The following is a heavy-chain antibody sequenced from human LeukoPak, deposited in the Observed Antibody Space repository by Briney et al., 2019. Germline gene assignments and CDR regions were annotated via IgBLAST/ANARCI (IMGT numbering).Heavy chain of an antibody. CDR1: GFTSSDYG. V-gene: IGHV3-30*18. J-gene: IGHJ5*02. CDR3: AKDGTSSWFGEAT. D-gene: IGHD6-13*01. CDR2: ISTDGSHK. Sequence: GGSLRLSCAASGFTSSDYGMQWVRQPPGKGLEWVALISTDGSHKDYADSVKGRFTLSRDNSKNTLYLQMNSLRVEDTAVYYCAKDGTSSWFGEATWGQGTLVTVSS.